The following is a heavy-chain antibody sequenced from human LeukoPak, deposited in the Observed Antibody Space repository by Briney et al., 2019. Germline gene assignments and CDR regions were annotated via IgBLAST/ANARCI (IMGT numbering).Heavy chain of an antibody. CDR2: ISWNSGSI. Sequence: GGSLRLSCAASGFTFDDYAMHWVRQAPGKGLEWVSGISWNSGSIGYADSVKGRFTISKDNAKNSLYLQMNSLRAEDTAVYYCARGGEPPTTPYYYYYGLDVWGQGTTVTVSS. D-gene: IGHD5-12*01. V-gene: IGHV3-9*01. CDR3: ARGGEPPTTPYYYYYGLDV. CDR1: GFTFDDYA. J-gene: IGHJ6*02.